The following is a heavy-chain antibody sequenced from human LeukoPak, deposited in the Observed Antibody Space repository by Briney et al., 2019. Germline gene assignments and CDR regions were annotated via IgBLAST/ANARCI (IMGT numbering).Heavy chain of an antibody. Sequence: ASVKVSCKASGYTFIGYYIHWVRQAPGQGLEWMGWINPNSGGTNYAQKFQGRVTMTRDTSINTAYMELSSLRSDDTAVYYCARASGNERPDYWGQGTLVTVSS. CDR3: ARASGNERPDY. J-gene: IGHJ4*02. V-gene: IGHV1-2*02. D-gene: IGHD1-1*01. CDR2: INPNSGGT. CDR1: GYTFIGYY.